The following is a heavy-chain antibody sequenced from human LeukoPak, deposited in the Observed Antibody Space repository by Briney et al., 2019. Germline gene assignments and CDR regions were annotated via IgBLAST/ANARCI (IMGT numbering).Heavy chain of an antibody. CDR3: VRGALQD. D-gene: IGHD4-11*01. Sequence: VASVKVSCKASGYTFTDYYMHWVRQAPGQGLEWMGWFNPNSGGTNYAQNFQGRVTMTRDTSISTAYLELRSLTYDDTAVYYCVRGALQDWGRGTLVTVSS. V-gene: IGHV1-2*02. CDR1: GYTFTDYY. CDR2: FNPNSGGT. J-gene: IGHJ4*02.